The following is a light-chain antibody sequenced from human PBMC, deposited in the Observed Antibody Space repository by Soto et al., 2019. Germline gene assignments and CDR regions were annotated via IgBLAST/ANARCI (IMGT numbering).Light chain of an antibody. V-gene: IGKV1-33*01. CDR3: QQYDNPLLT. CDR2: EAS. J-gene: IGKJ4*01. Sequence: DIQMTQSPSSLSASVGDRVTITCQASQDISNYLNWYQQKPGKAPKLLIYEASNLETGVPSRFSGSGSGKDFTFPISSLQPEDIATYYCQQYDNPLLTFGGGNKVEIK. CDR1: QDISNY.